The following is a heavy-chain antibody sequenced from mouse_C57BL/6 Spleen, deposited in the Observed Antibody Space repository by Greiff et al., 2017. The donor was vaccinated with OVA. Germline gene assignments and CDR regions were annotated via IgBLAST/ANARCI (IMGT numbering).Heavy chain of an antibody. CDR1: GFNIKDDY. Sequence: VQLKQSGAELVRPGASVKLSCTASGFNIKDDYMHWVKQRPEQGLEWIGWIDPENGDTEYASKFQGKATITADTSSNTAYLQLSSLTSEDTAVYYCTKIRMDYWGQGTSVTVSS. V-gene: IGHV14-4*01. J-gene: IGHJ4*01. CDR3: TKIRMDY. D-gene: IGHD3-2*02. CDR2: IDPENGDT.